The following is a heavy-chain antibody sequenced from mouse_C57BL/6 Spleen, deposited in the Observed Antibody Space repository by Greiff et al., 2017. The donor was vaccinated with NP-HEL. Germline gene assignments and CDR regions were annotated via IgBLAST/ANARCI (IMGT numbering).Heavy chain of an antibody. CDR3: ARGRFYDGYSYFDY. V-gene: IGHV1-81*01. CDR1: GYTFTSYG. CDR2: IYPRSGNT. D-gene: IGHD2-3*01. Sequence: QVQLKQSGAELARPGASVKLSCKASGYTFTSYGISWVKQRTGQGLEWIGEIYPRSGNTYYNEKFKGKATLTADKSSSTAYMELRRLTSEDSAVYFCARGRFYDGYSYFDYWGQGTTLTVSS. J-gene: IGHJ2*01.